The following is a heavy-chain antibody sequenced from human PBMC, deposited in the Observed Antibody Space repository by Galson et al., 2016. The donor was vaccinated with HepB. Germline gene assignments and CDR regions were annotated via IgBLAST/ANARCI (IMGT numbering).Heavy chain of an antibody. Sequence: SVKVSCKASGYTFTGHYIHWVRQAPGQGLEWMGWINPNSGVTNSAQRFQGRVTMTRDTSISTAYMQLSRLRSDDTAVFYCVREEGGLAAAIDHWGQGSLVTVSS. CDR2: INPNSGVT. D-gene: IGHD6-13*01. V-gene: IGHV1-2*02. J-gene: IGHJ4*02. CDR1: GYTFTGHY. CDR3: VREEGGLAAAIDH.